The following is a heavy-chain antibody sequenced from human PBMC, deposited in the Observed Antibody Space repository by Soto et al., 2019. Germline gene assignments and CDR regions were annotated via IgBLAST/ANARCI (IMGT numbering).Heavy chain of an antibody. Sequence: EVQLVESGGGLVKPGGSLRLSCAASGFTFSNTWMAWVRQAPGKGLGWVGRIKSKTDGGATEYAAPLEGRFTISRDDSKNILYLEMNSLKTEDTAIYYCRSYFDWVRGYWGQGTLVTVSS. CDR2: IKSKTDGGAT. J-gene: IGHJ4*02. V-gene: IGHV3-15*01. CDR1: GFTFSNTW. CDR3: RSYFDWVRGY. D-gene: IGHD3-9*01.